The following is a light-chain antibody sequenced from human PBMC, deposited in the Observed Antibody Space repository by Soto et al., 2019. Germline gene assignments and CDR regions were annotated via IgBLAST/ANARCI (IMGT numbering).Light chain of an antibody. CDR3: CSHAGSFTLV. CDR1: SSDVGGYNY. CDR2: DVS. J-gene: IGLJ2*01. V-gene: IGLV2-11*01. Sequence: QSALTQPASVSGSPGQSITISCTGTSSDVGGYNYVSWYQKYPGKAPRLMIYDVSKRPSGVPDRFSGSKSGNTASLTISGLQAEDEADYYCCSHAGSFTLVFGGGTKVTVL.